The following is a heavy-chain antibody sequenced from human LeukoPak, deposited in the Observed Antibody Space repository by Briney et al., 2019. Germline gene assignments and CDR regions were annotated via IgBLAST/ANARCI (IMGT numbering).Heavy chain of an antibody. V-gene: IGHV4-4*09. CDR2: IYTSGST. Sequence: PSETLSLTCTVSGGSISSYYWSWIRQPPGKGLEWIGYIYTSGSTYYNPSLKSRVTISVDTSKNQFSLKLSSVTAADTAVYYCARGKSSYNWFDPWGQGTLVTVSS. D-gene: IGHD2-2*01. CDR3: ARGKSSYNWFDP. J-gene: IGHJ5*02. CDR1: GGSISSYY.